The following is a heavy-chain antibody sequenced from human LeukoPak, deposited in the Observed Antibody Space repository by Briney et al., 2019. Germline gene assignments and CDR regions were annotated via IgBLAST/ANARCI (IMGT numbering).Heavy chain of an antibody. V-gene: IGHV4-30-2*01. Sequence: SETLSLTCAVSGASISSGGYSWSWLRQPPAEGLEWIGFIYHGGSTHYNPSLKSRVAMSVDRSKNQFSLKLNSVTAADTAVYYCGRHRTYYYDSSGYYYFDYWGQGTLVTVSS. CDR3: GRHRTYYYDSSGYYYFDY. CDR1: GASISSGGYS. J-gene: IGHJ4*02. CDR2: IYHGGST. D-gene: IGHD3-22*01.